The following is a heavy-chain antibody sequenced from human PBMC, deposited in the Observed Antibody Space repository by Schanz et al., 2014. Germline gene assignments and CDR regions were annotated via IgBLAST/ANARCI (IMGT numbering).Heavy chain of an antibody. Sequence: QVQLVESGGGVVQPGRSLRLSCAASGFTFSSYGMHWVRQAPGKGLEWVANIGYDGSEKYYVDSVKGRFTISRDNSKNTVNLQMNSLRAEDTAVYYCAKEKEEVAADGSFFDYWGQGTLVTVSS. J-gene: IGHJ4*02. CDR3: AKEKEEVAADGSFFDY. D-gene: IGHD6-13*01. CDR2: IGYDGSEK. CDR1: GFTFSSYG. V-gene: IGHV3-30*18.